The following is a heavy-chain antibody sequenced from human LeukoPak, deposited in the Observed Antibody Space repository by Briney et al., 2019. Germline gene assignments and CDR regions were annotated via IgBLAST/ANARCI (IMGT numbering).Heavy chain of an antibody. CDR3: TRAGYYYDSNYFDF. J-gene: IGHJ4*02. Sequence: GESLRLSCAASGFTFSTYWMTWVRQAPGKGLEWVANIKQDGSEKYYVGSVKGRFTISRDNAKNSLYLQMYSLRAEDTAVYYCTRAGYYYDSNYFDFWGQGTLVTVSS. CDR1: GFTFSTYW. V-gene: IGHV3-7*04. CDR2: IKQDGSEK. D-gene: IGHD3-22*01.